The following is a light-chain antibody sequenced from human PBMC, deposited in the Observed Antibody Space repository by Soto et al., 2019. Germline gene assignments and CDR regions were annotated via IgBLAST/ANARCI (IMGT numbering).Light chain of an antibody. CDR1: ESVSSK. CDR2: GAS. V-gene: IGKV3-15*01. CDR3: QQYNNWPPWT. J-gene: IGKJ1*01. Sequence: EIVMTQSPATLSVSPGERATLSCRASESVSSKLAWYQQKPGQAPRLLIYGASTRATGIPARFSGSGSGTDFTLTISRLEPEDFAVYYCQQYNNWPPWTFGQGTKVDI.